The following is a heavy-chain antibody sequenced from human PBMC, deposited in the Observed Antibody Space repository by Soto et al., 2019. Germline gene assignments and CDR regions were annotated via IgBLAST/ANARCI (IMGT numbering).Heavy chain of an antibody. CDR2: IYYSGST. CDR1: GGSISSGDYY. CDR3: AREVVAAYNWFDP. D-gene: IGHD2-15*01. Sequence: QVQLQESGPGLVKPSQTLSLTCSVSGGSISSGDYYWSWIRQPSGKVLEWIGYIYYSGSTYYNPSLKSRVTISVDTSQNQFALKLSSVTAADTAVYYCAREVVAAYNWFDPWGQGTLVTVSS. J-gene: IGHJ5*02. V-gene: IGHV4-30-4*01.